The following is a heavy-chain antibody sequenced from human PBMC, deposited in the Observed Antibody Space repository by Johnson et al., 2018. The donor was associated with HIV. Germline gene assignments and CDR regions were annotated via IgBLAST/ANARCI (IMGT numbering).Heavy chain of an antibody. V-gene: IGHV3-33*08. CDR3: ARADGSGSYFGFEI. CDR1: GFTFSNCE. J-gene: IGHJ3*02. CDR2: FSDDGSNK. Sequence: QVQLVESGGDLVQPGKSLRLSCAASGFTFSNCEMHWVRQAPGKGLEYVSGFSDDGSNKYYADSVKGRFTISRDNSKNTLYLQMNSLRAEDTAIYYCARADGSGSYFGFEIWGQGTMVTVSS. D-gene: IGHD3-10*01.